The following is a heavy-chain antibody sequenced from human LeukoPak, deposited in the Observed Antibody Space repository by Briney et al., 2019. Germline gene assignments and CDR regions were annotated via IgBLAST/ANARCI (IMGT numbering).Heavy chain of an antibody. J-gene: IGHJ6*03. D-gene: IGHD3-10*01. CDR1: GYTFTSYA. CDR3: ARGTGDSGARWDYYYMDV. V-gene: IGHV1-18*01. CDR2: ISAYNGNT. Sequence: ASVKVSCKASGYTFTSYAFSWVRQAPGQGLEWMGWISAYNGNTNYAQKLQGRVTMTTDTSTSTDYMELRSLRSDDTAVYYYARGTGDSGARWDYYYMDVWGKGTTVTVSS.